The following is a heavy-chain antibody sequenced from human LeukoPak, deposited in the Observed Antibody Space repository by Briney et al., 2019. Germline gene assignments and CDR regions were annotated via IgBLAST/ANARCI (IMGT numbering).Heavy chain of an antibody. CDR1: GFTFSSYS. CDR2: ISSSSSYI. Sequence: GGSLRLSCAASGFTFSSYSMNWVRQAPGKGLEWVSPISSSSSYIYYADSVKGRFTISRDNAKNSLYLQMNSLRAEDTAVYYCARDKSGSYGHDAFDIWGQGTMVTVSS. V-gene: IGHV3-21*01. CDR3: ARDKSGSYGHDAFDI. D-gene: IGHD1-26*01. J-gene: IGHJ3*02.